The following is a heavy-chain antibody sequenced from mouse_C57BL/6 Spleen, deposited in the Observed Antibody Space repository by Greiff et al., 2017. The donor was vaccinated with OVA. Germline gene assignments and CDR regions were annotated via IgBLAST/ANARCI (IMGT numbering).Heavy chain of an antibody. Sequence: QVQLKQSGPGLVQPSQSLSITCTVSGFSLTSYGVHWVRQSPGKGLEWLGVIWRGGSTDYNAAFMSRLSITKDNSKSQVFFKMNSLQADDTAIYYCAKSPPVYGSSYWYFDVWGTGTTVTVSS. CDR1: GFSLTSYG. V-gene: IGHV2-5*01. CDR3: AKSPPVYGSSYWYFDV. J-gene: IGHJ1*03. D-gene: IGHD1-1*01. CDR2: IWRGGST.